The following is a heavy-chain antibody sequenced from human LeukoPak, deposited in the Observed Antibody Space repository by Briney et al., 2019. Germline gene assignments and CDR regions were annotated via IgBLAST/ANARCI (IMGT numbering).Heavy chain of an antibody. D-gene: IGHD6-13*01. Sequence: PGGSLRLSCAASGFTFSSYSMNWVRQAPGKGLEWVSSISSSSSYIYYADSVKGRFTISRDNAKNSLYLQMNRLRAEDTAVYYCARRQQLVPNAFDISGQGTMVTVSS. J-gene: IGHJ3*02. CDR1: GFTFSSYS. V-gene: IGHV3-21*01. CDR3: ARRQQLVPNAFDI. CDR2: ISSSSSYI.